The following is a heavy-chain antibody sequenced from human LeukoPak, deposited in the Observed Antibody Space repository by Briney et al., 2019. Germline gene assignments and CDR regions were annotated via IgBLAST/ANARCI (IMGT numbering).Heavy chain of an antibody. J-gene: IGHJ4*02. Sequence: SETLSLTCTVSGYSISSGYYWGWIRQPPGKGLEWIGSIYHSGSTYYNPSLKSRVTISVDTSKNQFSLKLSSVTAADTAVYYCTRPGSGSSRDYWGQGTLVTVSS. CDR3: TRPGSGSSRDY. V-gene: IGHV4-38-2*02. CDR1: GYSISSGYY. D-gene: IGHD3-10*01. CDR2: IYHSGST.